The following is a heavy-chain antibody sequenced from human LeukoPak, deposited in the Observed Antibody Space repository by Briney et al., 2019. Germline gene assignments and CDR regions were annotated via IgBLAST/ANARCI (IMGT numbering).Heavy chain of an antibody. Sequence: SQTLSLTCTVSGGSISSGGYYWSWIRQHPGKGLEWIGYIYYSGSTYYNPSLKGRVTISVDTSKNQFSLKLSSVTAADTAVYYCARGNDILTGAQPIDYWGQGTLVTVSS. D-gene: IGHD3-9*01. CDR2: IYYSGST. CDR3: ARGNDILTGAQPIDY. CDR1: GGSISSGGYY. V-gene: IGHV4-31*03. J-gene: IGHJ4*02.